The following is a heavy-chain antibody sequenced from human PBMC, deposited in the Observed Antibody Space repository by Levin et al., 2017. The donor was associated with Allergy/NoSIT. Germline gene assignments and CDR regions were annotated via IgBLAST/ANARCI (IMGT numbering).Heavy chain of an antibody. CDR1: GGSFSGYY. Sequence: SETLSLTCAVYGGSFSGYYWSWIRQPPGKGLEWIGEINHSGSTNYNPSLKSRVTISVDTSKNQFSLKLSSVTAADTAVYYCAIEYSSSEGDYWGQGTLVTVSS. CDR3: AIEYSSSEGDY. V-gene: IGHV4-34*01. J-gene: IGHJ4*02. D-gene: IGHD6-6*01. CDR2: INHSGST.